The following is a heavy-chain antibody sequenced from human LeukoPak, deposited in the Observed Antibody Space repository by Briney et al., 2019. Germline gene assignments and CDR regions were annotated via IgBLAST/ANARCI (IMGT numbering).Heavy chain of an antibody. CDR2: ISSSGSTI. V-gene: IGHV3-11*04. J-gene: IGHJ4*02. CDR3: ATTPSGSYTGVYFDY. CDR1: GFTFSDYY. D-gene: IGHD1-26*01. Sequence: PGGSLRLSCAASGFTFSDYYMSWIRQAPGKGLEWVSYISSSGSTIYYADSVKGRFTISRDNAKNSLYLQMNSLRAEDTAVYYCATTPSGSYTGVYFDYWGQGTLVTVSS.